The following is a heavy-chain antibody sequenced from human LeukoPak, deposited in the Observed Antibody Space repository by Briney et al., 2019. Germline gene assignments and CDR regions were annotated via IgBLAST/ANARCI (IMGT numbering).Heavy chain of an antibody. J-gene: IGHJ5*02. V-gene: IGHV3-7*01. CDR3: ARERRGYYDFWSRYSNWFDP. CDR1: GFTFSSYW. Sequence: GGSLRLSCAASGFTFSSYWMSWVRQAPGKGLEWVANIKQDGSEKYYVDSVKGRFTISRDNAKNSLYLQMNSLRAEDTAVYYCARERRGYYDFWSRYSNWFDPWGQGTLVTVSS. CDR2: IKQDGSEK. D-gene: IGHD3-3*01.